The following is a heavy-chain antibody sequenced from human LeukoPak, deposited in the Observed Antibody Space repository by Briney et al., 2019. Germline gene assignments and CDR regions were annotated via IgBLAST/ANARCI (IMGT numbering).Heavy chain of an antibody. CDR1: GYTFTSYY. CDR2: INPSGGST. CDR3: AKAAPRSNNLLDY. V-gene: IGHV1-46*01. D-gene: IGHD1-14*01. Sequence: ASVKVSCKASGYTFTSYYMHWVRQAPGQGLEWMGIINPSGGSTDYAQKFQGRVTMTRDTATSTVYMELSSLRSEDTAVYFCAKAAPRSNNLLDYWGQGGMVSVSS. J-gene: IGHJ4*02.